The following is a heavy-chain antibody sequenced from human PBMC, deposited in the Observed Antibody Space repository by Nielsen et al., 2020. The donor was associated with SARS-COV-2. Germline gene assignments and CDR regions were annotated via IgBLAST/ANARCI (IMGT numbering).Heavy chain of an antibody. J-gene: IGHJ4*02. CDR1: GFTFSSYA. D-gene: IGHD2-2*01. CDR2: ITASGSKT. V-gene: IGHV3-23*01. CDR3: AKDIRVDPAAGEFEY. Sequence: GGSPRLSCAASGFTFSSYAMNWVRQAPGKGLEWISSITASGSKTYYADSVKGRFTISRDNSKNTLYLQMNNLRVEDTAMYYCAKDIRVDPAAGEFEYWGQGTLVTVSS.